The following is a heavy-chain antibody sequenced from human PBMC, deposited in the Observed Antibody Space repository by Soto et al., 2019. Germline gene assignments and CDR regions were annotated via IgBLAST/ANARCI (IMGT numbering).Heavy chain of an antibody. CDR2: ISGSGGST. CDR1: GFTFSSYT. V-gene: IGHV3-23*01. Sequence: EVQRLESGGRLVPLGGSLRLSCGASGFTFSSYTMSWVRQAPWKGLEWVSAISGSGGSTYYADSVKGRFTSSRDNSKNTLCLQMNSLRAVGRAVYYCATEGRAQGDDVVNGWGQETLVTVST. D-gene: IGHD3-16*01. CDR3: ATEGRAQGDDVVNG. J-gene: IGHJ4*02.